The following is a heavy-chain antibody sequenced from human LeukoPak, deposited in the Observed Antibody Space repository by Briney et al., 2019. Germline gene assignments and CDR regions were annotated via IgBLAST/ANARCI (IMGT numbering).Heavy chain of an antibody. Sequence: SQTLSLTCAVSGGSISSGDFPWSWIRQPPGKGLEWIGYIFHTGHTSYSPSLKSRVTISVDMSRNQLSLRLPSVTAADTAVYYCARGFYGAGSHFDYWGQGTLVTVSS. J-gene: IGHJ4*02. CDR2: IFHTGHT. CDR1: GGSISSGDFP. V-gene: IGHV4-30-2*01. CDR3: ARGFYGAGSHFDY. D-gene: IGHD3-10*01.